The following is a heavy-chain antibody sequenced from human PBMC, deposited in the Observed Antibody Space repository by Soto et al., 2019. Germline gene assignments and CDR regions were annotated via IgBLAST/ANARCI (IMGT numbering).Heavy chain of an antibody. J-gene: IGHJ4*02. Sequence: QVQMVQSGAEVKKPGASVKVSCKASGYKFTSYGISWVRQAPGQGLEWMGWISAYNAYTNYAQKFQGRVTMTTDTFTSTAYMELRSLRSDDTALFYCGRVGFSNSSSADYWGQGTLVTVSS. CDR2: ISAYNAYT. V-gene: IGHV1-18*01. CDR1: GYKFTSYG. D-gene: IGHD2-2*01. CDR3: GRVGFSNSSSADY.